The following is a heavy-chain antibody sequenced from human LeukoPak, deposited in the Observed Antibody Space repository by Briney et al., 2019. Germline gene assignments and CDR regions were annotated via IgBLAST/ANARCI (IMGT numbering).Heavy chain of an antibody. CDR2: ISSSSYI. Sequence: GGSLRLSCAASGFTFSSYSMNWVRQAPGKGLEWVSSISSSSYIYYADSVKGRFTISRDNAKNSLYLQMNSLRAEDTAVCYCARDRNLGSQFDYWGQGTLVTVSS. V-gene: IGHV3-21*01. CDR1: GFTFSSYS. J-gene: IGHJ4*02. D-gene: IGHD6-13*01. CDR3: ARDRNLGSQFDY.